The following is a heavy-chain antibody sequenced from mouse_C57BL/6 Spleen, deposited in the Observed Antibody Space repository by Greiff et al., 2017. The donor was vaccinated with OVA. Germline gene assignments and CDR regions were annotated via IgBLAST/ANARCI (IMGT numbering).Heavy chain of an antibody. CDR1: GYTFTSYW. V-gene: IGHV1-52*01. CDR3: ARDYDYYAMDY. CDR2: IDPSDSAT. Sequence: VKLQQPGAELVRPGSSVKLSCKASGYTFTSYWMHWVKQRPIQGLEWIGNIDPSDSATHYNQKFKDKSTLTVDKSSSTAYMQLSSLTSEDSAVYYCARDYDYYAMDYWGQGTSVTVSS. J-gene: IGHJ4*01. D-gene: IGHD2-4*01.